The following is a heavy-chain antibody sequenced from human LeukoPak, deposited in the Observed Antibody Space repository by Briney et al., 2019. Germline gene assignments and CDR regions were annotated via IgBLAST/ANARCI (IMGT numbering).Heavy chain of an antibody. Sequence: PSQTLSLTCTVSGGSISSGGYYWSWIRQHPGKGLEWIGYIFYSGGTYYNPSLKSRVTISVDTSNNQFSLKLSSVTAADTAVYYCARDRDYYDSRGWHYTFDIWGQGTMVTVSS. CDR2: IFYSGGT. J-gene: IGHJ3*02. D-gene: IGHD3-22*01. CDR3: ARDRDYYDSRGWHYTFDI. V-gene: IGHV4-31*03. CDR1: GGSISSGGYY.